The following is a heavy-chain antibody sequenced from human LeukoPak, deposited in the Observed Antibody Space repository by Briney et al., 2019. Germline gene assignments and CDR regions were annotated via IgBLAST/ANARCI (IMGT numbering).Heavy chain of an antibody. Sequence: PSETLSLTCAVYGGSFSGYYWSWIRQPPGKGLEWIGEINHSGSTNYNPSLKSRVTISVDTSKNQFSLKLSSVTAADTAVYYCARVGPRAYYYDSRPFDYWGQGTLVTVSS. V-gene: IGHV4-34*01. CDR1: GGSFSGYY. CDR2: INHSGST. D-gene: IGHD3-22*01. CDR3: ARVGPRAYYYDSRPFDY. J-gene: IGHJ4*02.